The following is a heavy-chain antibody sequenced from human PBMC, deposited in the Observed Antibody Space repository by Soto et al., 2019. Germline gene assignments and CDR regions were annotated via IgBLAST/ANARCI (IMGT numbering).Heavy chain of an antibody. CDR2: IYYSGST. Sequence: PSETLSLTCTVSGGSISSSSYYWGWIRQPPGKGLEWIGYIYYSGSTNYNPSLKSRVTISVDTSKNQFSLKLSSVTAADTAVYYCARGVGMSNWFDPWGQGTLVTVSS. V-gene: IGHV4-61*05. CDR3: ARGVGMSNWFDP. D-gene: IGHD3-3*01. J-gene: IGHJ5*02. CDR1: GGSISSSSYY.